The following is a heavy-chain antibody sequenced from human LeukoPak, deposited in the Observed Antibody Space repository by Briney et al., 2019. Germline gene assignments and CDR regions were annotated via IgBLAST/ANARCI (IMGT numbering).Heavy chain of an antibody. CDR3: AREFNNTWPFDY. CDR2: INPNSGGT. J-gene: IGHJ4*02. D-gene: IGHD1/OR15-1a*01. Sequence: ASVKVSCKASGYAFTGYFMHWGRQAPGQGIEWMGVINPNSGGTDYAKKFQGRVTMTRETSINTAYMELSRLRSDDTAVYYCAREFNNTWPFDYWGQGTLVTVSS. V-gene: IGHV1-2*02. CDR1: GYAFTGYF.